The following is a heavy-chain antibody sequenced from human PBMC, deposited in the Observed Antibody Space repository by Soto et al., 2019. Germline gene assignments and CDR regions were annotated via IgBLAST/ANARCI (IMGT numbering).Heavy chain of an antibody. J-gene: IGHJ4*02. CDR1: GGSISSGGYY. D-gene: IGHD4-17*01. CDR2: IYYSGST. CDR3: ARVVGDYGGNSDLLVDY. V-gene: IGHV4-31*03. Sequence: SETLSLTCTVSGGSISSGGYYWSWIRQHPGKGLEWIGYIYYSGSTYYNPSLKSRVTISVDTSKNQFSLKLSSVTAADTAVYYCARVVGDYGGNSDLLVDYWGQGTLVTVSS.